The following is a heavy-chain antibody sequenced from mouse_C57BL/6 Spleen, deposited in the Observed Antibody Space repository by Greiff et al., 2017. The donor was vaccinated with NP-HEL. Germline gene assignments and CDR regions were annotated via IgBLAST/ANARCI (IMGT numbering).Heavy chain of an antibody. CDR2: IRNKANGYTT. V-gene: IGHV7-3*01. J-gene: IGHJ2*01. CDR1: GFTFTDYY. CDR3: ARYPGDFDY. Sequence: EVMLVESGGGLVQPGGSLSLSCAASGFTFTDYYMSWVRQPPGKALEWLGFIRNKANGYTTEYSASVKGRFTISRDNSQSILYLQMNALRAEDSATYYCARYPGDFDYWGQGTTLTVSS.